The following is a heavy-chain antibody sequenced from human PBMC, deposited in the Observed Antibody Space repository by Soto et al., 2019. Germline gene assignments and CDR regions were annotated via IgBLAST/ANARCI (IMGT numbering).Heavy chain of an antibody. Sequence: SETLSLTCTVSGGSISSFYWSWIRQPPGRGLEWIGYIYHSGYTSYNPSLKSRVTMSVDTSKNRFSLKLNSVTAADTAMYYCARLTYYDSTGYIDYWAQGTLVTVSS. CDR1: GGSISSFY. CDR3: ARLTYYDSTGYIDY. CDR2: IYHSGYT. V-gene: IGHV4-59*01. D-gene: IGHD3-22*01. J-gene: IGHJ4*02.